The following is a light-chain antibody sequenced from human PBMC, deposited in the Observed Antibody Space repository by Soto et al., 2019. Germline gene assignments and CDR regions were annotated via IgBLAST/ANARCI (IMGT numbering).Light chain of an antibody. Sequence: SALTQPASVSGSPGQSITIPCTGYIHYDFVSWYQQHPGTAPKLVIYEVSNRPSGTSDRFSGSKSGHTASLTISRLQTEDEAVYYCGSYTSSSNYVFGTGTKVTVL. CDR3: GSYTSSSNYV. CDR2: EVS. CDR1: IHYDF. V-gene: IGLV2-14*01. J-gene: IGLJ1*01.